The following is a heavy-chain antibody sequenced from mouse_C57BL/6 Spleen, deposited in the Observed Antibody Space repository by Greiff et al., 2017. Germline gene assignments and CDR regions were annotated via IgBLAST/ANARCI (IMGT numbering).Heavy chain of an antibody. V-gene: IGHV1-76*01. D-gene: IGHD2-4*01. Sequence: QVQLQQSGAELVRPGASVKLSCKASGYTFTDYYINWVKQRPGQGLEWIARIYPGSGNTYYNEKFKGKATLTAEKSSSTAYMQLSSLTSEDSAVYFCARSGDYPFFDYWGQGTTLTVSS. J-gene: IGHJ2*01. CDR1: GYTFTDYY. CDR3: ARSGDYPFFDY. CDR2: IYPGSGNT.